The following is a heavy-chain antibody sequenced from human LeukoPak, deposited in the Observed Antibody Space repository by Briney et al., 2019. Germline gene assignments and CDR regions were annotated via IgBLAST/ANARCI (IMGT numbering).Heavy chain of an antibody. CDR2: INPDNGNT. V-gene: IGHV1-18*01. D-gene: IGHD2-2*01. CDR3: ATYYCSTTSCYPYFFDY. J-gene: IGHJ4*02. Sequence: GASVKVSCKASGYPFTRYGISWVRQAPGQGLEWMGWINPDNGNTKYAQKFQGRVTMNTDTSTSTAHMELRSLRSDDTAVYYCATYYCSTTSCYPYFFDYWGQGTLVTVSS. CDR1: GYPFTRYG.